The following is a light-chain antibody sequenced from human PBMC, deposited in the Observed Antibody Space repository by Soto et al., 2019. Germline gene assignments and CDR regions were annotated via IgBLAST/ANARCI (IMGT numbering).Light chain of an antibody. CDR2: DAS. Sequence: EIVLTQSPATLSLSPGERATLSCRASQSVSSYLSWYQQKPGQAPRLLIYDASNRATDIPGRFSGSGSGTDFSLTISSLEPDDFAVYYCQQRRNWPPITFGQGTRLEIK. CDR3: QQRRNWPPIT. V-gene: IGKV3-11*01. J-gene: IGKJ5*01. CDR1: QSVSSY.